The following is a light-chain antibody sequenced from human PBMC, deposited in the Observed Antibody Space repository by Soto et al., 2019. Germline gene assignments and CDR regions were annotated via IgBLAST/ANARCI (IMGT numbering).Light chain of an antibody. CDR1: QSVSSSY. J-gene: IGKJ2*01. CDR3: QQYGSSPPMYT. Sequence: EIVLTQSPGTLSLSPGERATLSCRASQSVSSSYLAWYQQKPGQAPRLLIYGASSRATGSPDRFSGSGSGTDFTLTISRLEPEDCAVYYYQQYGSSPPMYTFGQGTKLEIK. CDR2: GAS. V-gene: IGKV3-20*01.